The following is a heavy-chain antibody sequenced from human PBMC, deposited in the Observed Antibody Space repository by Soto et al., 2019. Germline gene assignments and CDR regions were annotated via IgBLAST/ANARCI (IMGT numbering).Heavy chain of an antibody. J-gene: IGHJ3*02. CDR1: GFTFSSYG. D-gene: IGHD2-15*01. CDR3: AKDREGVGYCSGGSCRSPPDAFDI. Sequence: GGSLRLSCAASGFTFSSYGMHWVRQAPGKGLEWVAVISYDGSNKYYADSVKGRFTISRDNSKNTLYLQMNSLRAEDTAVYYCAKDREGVGYCSGGSCRSPPDAFDIWGQGTMVTVSS. V-gene: IGHV3-30*18. CDR2: ISYDGSNK.